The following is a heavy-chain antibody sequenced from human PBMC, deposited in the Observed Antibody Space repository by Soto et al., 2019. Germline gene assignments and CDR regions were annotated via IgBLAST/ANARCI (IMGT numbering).Heavy chain of an antibody. D-gene: IGHD2-2*01. CDR3: ASLEGGRCSTTSCYLGGHLDY. J-gene: IGHJ4*02. CDR1: GGSISSFY. Sequence: SETLSLTCTVSGGSISSFYWTWIRQPPGKGLEWLGYIHYSGNTSYNPSLKSRVTISVDTSKNQFSLNLSSVTAADTAVYYCASLEGGRCSTTSCYLGGHLDYWGQGALVTVSS. V-gene: IGHV4-59*08. CDR2: IHYSGNT.